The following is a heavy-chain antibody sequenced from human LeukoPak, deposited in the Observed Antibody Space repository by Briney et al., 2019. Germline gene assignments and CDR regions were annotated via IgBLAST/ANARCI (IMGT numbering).Heavy chain of an antibody. V-gene: IGHV4-4*07. D-gene: IGHD3-22*01. J-gene: IGHJ3*02. CDR2: IHATGST. CDR3: ARILDRDI. Sequence: PSETLSLTCTVSGGPITNSYWSWIRHSAGTGMEWIGRIHATGSTDYSPSLKSRVSMSLDMPTKQFSLTLRAVTAADTATYYCARILDRDIWGQGTLVTVSP. CDR1: GGPITNSY.